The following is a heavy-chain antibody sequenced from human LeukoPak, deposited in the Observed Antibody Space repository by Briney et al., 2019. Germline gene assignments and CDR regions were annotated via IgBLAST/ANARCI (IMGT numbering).Heavy chain of an antibody. CDR1: GFEFNVYD. V-gene: IGHV3-53*01. CDR2: IYSDNT. D-gene: IGHD4/OR15-4a*01. CDR3: ARRAGAYSHPYDY. Sequence: GGSLRLSCAASGFEFNVYDMNWVRQAPGKGLEWVSFIYSDNTHYSDSVKGRFTISRDNSKNTLYLQMNSLRAEDTAVYYCARRAGAYSHPYDYWGQGTLVTVSS. J-gene: IGHJ4*02.